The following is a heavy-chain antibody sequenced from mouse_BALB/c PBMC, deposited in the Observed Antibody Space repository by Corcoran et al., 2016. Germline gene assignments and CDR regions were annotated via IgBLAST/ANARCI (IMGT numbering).Heavy chain of an antibody. CDR2: IDPANGNT. CDR1: GFNIKDTY. V-gene: IGHV14-3*02. D-gene: IGHD4-1*01. Sequence: EVQLQQSGAELVKPGASVKLSCTASGFNIKDTYMHWVKQRPEQGLEWIGRIDPANGNTKYDPKFQGKATITADTSSNTAYLQLSSLTSEETAVYYCANWDWYFDVGGAGTTVTVSS. J-gene: IGHJ1*01. CDR3: ANWDWYFDV.